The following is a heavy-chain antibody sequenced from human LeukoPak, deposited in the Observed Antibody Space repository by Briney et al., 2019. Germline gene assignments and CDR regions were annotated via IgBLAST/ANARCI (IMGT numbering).Heavy chain of an antibody. J-gene: IGHJ4*02. CDR2: IIPIFGTA. D-gene: IGHD6-6*01. V-gene: IGHV1-69*13. CDR3: ARDRRGAARPHYFDY. CDR1: GGTFSSYA. Sequence: ASVKVSCXASGGTFSSYAISWVRQAPGQGLEWMGGIIPIFGTANYAQKFQGRVTITADESTSTAYMELSSLRSEDTAVYYCARDRRGAARPHYFDYWGQGTLVTVSS.